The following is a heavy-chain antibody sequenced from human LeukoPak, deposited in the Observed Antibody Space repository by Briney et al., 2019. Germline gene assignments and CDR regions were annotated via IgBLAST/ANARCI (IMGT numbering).Heavy chain of an antibody. D-gene: IGHD3-22*01. Sequence: GRSLRLSCAASGFTFDDYAMHWVRQDPGKGLEWVSGISWNSGSIGYADSVKGRFTISRDNAKNSLYLQMNSLRAEDTALYYCAKGVSGYQGGWFDPWGQGTLVTVSS. J-gene: IGHJ5*02. CDR3: AKGVSGYQGGWFDP. V-gene: IGHV3-9*01. CDR2: ISWNSGSI. CDR1: GFTFDDYA.